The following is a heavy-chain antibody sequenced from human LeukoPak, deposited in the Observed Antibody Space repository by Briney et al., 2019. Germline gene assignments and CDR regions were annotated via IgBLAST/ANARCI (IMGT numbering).Heavy chain of an antibody. CDR2: ISGSSSYT. D-gene: IGHD6-13*01. J-gene: IGHJ5*02. V-gene: IGHV3-11*03. CDR3: ARTLVAAPGSKGGP. Sequence: GGSLRLSCAASGFTFSDYSMNWIRQAPGKGLEWVSYISGSSSYTDYADSVKGRFTISRDNAKNSLYLQMNSLRAEDTAVYYCARTLVAAPGSKGGPWGQGTLVTVSS. CDR1: GFTFSDYS.